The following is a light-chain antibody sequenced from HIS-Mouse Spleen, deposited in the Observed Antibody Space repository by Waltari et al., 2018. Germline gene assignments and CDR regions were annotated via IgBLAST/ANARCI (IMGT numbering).Light chain of an antibody. J-gene: IGKJ2*01. CDR1: HSVSSSY. CDR2: GAS. V-gene: IGKV3-20*01. CDR3: QQYGSSPRT. Sequence: EIVLTQSPGTLSLSPAERATLSCRASHSVSSSYLAWYQQKPGQAPRLLIYGASSRATGIPDRFSGSGSGTDFTLTISRLEPEDFAVYYCQQYGSSPRTFGQGTKLEIK.